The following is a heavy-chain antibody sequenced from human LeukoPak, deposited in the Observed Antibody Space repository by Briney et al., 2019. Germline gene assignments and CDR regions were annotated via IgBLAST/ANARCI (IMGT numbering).Heavy chain of an antibody. CDR2: ISYDGTHN. CDR3: AKSFYDSGGYYGIIDY. D-gene: IGHD3-22*01. CDR1: GFTFNSYS. J-gene: IGHJ4*02. V-gene: IGHV3-30*18. Sequence: GGSLRLSCAASGFTFNSYSMYWVRQVPGKGLEWVAVISYDGTHNYYADSVKGRFTISRDNSKNTLHLQMNGLRVEDAALYYCAKSFYDSGGYYGIIDYWGQGTLVTVSS.